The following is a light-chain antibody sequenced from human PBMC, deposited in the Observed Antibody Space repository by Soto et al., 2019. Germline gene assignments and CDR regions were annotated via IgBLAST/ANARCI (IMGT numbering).Light chain of an antibody. Sequence: DIQMTQSPSTLSASVGDRVTITCRASQSISSWLAWYQQKPGKAPKLLIYKASSLESGVPSRFSGSGSGTEFTLTISSLQPDDFATYSCQQYNSYFPMYTFGQGTKLEIK. CDR3: QQYNSYFPMYT. CDR1: QSISSW. CDR2: KAS. J-gene: IGKJ2*01. V-gene: IGKV1-5*03.